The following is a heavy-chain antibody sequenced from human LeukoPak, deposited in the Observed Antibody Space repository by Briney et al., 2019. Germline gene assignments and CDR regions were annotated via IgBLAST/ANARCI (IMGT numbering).Heavy chain of an antibody. V-gene: IGHV3-21*04. CDR1: GFTFSSYS. CDR3: AKAKITLIVVANPNSGALDI. Sequence: GGSLRLSCAASGFTFSSYSMNWVRQAPGKGLEWVSSISSSSSYIYSADSVKGRFTISRDNSNNTLYLQMNSLRAEDTALYYCAKAKITLIVVANPNSGALDIWGQGTMVTVSS. D-gene: IGHD3-22*01. J-gene: IGHJ3*02. CDR2: ISSSSSYI.